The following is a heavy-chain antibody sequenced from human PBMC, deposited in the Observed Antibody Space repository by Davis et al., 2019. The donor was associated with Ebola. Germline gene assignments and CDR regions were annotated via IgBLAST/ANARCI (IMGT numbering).Heavy chain of an antibody. D-gene: IGHD5-24*01. V-gene: IGHV1-18*04. CDR3: ARGREMATITGDFDY. Sequence: ASVKVSCKASRYTFTSYGISWVRQAPGQGLEWMGWISAYNGNTNYAQKLQGRVTMTTDTSTSTAYMELRSLRSDDTAVYYCARGREMATITGDFDYWGQGTLVTVSS. CDR1: RYTFTSYG. CDR2: ISAYNGNT. J-gene: IGHJ4*02.